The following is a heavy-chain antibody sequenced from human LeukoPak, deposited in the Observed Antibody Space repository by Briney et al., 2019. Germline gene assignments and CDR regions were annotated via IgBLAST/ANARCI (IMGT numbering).Heavy chain of an antibody. V-gene: IGHV3-66*02. D-gene: IGHD1-7*01. CDR1: GFTFSSNY. CDR2: IYSGGST. CDR3: ARWLGGTTRGYYYYYMDV. Sequence: PGGSLRLSCAASGFTFSSNYMSWVRQAPGKGLEWVSVIYSGGSTYYADSVKGRFTISRDNSKNTLYLQMNSLRAEDTAVYYCARWLGGTTRGYYYYYMDVWGKGTTVTVSS. J-gene: IGHJ6*03.